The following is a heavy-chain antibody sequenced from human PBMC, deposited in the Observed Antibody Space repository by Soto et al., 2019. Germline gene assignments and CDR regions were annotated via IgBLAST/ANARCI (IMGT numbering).Heavy chain of an antibody. CDR2: IYWDDDK. CDR1: GFSLSTSGVG. CDR3: AHREEEMVTFYYYYYGMDV. J-gene: IGHJ6*02. Sequence: QITLKESGPTLVKPTQTLTLTCTFSGFSLSTSGVGVGWIRQPPGKALEWLALIYWDDDKRYSPSLKSRLTITKDDXTNRVXXKMTNRDPEDTATYYCAHREEEMVTFYYYYYGMDVWGQGTTVTVS. V-gene: IGHV2-5*02. D-gene: IGHD5-18*01.